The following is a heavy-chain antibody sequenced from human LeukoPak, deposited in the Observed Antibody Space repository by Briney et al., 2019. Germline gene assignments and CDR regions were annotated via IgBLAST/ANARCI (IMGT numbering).Heavy chain of an antibody. V-gene: IGHV4-4*07. Sequence: NPSETLSLTCTVSGGSISSYYWGWIRQPAGKGLEWIGRIYTSGSTNYNPSLKSRVTMSVDTSKNQFSLKLSSVTAADTAVYYCARLAVYYYDSSGYYGYFDYWGQGTLVTVSS. CDR1: GGSISSYY. CDR2: IYTSGST. D-gene: IGHD3-22*01. J-gene: IGHJ4*02. CDR3: ARLAVYYYDSSGYYGYFDY.